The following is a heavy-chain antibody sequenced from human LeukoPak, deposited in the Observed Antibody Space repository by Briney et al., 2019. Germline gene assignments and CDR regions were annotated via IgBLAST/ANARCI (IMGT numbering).Heavy chain of an antibody. J-gene: IGHJ4*02. CDR1: GGSISSGDYY. CDR3: ARASAGDPYFDY. D-gene: IGHD7-27*01. Sequence: SQTLSLTCTVSGGSISSGDYYWSWIRQHPGKGLEWIGYIYYSGSTYYNPSLKSRVTISVDTSKNQFSLKLSSVTAADTAVYYCARASAGDPYFDYWGQGTLVTVSS. CDR2: IYYSGST. V-gene: IGHV4-31*03.